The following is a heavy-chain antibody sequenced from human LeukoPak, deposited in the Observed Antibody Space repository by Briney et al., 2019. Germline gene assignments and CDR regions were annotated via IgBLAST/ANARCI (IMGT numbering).Heavy chain of an antibody. CDR3: AKGPYSSGWSDWFDP. Sequence: GGSLRLSCAASGFTFSSYWMSWVRQAPGKGLEWVANIKQDGSEKYYVDSVKGRFTISRDNAKNSLYLQMNSLRAEDTALYYCAKGPYSSGWSDWFDPWGQGTLVTVSS. V-gene: IGHV3-7*03. CDR2: IKQDGSEK. D-gene: IGHD6-19*01. J-gene: IGHJ5*02. CDR1: GFTFSSYW.